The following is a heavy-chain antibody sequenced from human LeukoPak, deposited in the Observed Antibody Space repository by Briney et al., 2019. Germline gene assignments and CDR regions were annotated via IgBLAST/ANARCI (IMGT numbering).Heavy chain of an antibody. D-gene: IGHD4-17*01. Sequence: ASVKVSCKASGYTFTSYGISWVRQAPGQGLEWMGWISAYNGNTNYAQKLQGRVTMTTDTSTSTAYMELRSLRSDDTAVYYCARDFSYGDYVVFGYWGQGTLVTVSS. V-gene: IGHV1-18*01. CDR1: GYTFTSYG. J-gene: IGHJ4*02. CDR3: ARDFSYGDYVVFGY. CDR2: ISAYNGNT.